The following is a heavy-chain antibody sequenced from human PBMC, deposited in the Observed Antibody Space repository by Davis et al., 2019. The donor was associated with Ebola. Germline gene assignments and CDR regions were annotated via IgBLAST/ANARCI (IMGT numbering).Heavy chain of an antibody. D-gene: IGHD4-17*01. V-gene: IGHV1-2*02. CDR2: INPNSGAT. Sequence: ASVKVSCKASGYTFTGYYMHWVRQAPGQGLEWMGWINPNSGATNYAQRFQGRVTMTRDTSISTAYMELSSLRSEDTAVYYCARKGGYGDYGDYWGQGTLVTVSS. CDR3: ARKGGYGDYGDY. CDR1: GYTFTGYY. J-gene: IGHJ4*02.